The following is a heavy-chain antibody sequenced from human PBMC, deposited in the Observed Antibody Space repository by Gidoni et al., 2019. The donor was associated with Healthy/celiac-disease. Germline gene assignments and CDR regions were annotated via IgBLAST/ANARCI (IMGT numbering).Heavy chain of an antibody. CDR2: ISWNSGSI. CDR3: AKDFDYGDLGLFDY. D-gene: IGHD4-17*01. CDR1: GFTFDDYA. J-gene: IGHJ4*02. V-gene: IGHV3-9*01. Sequence: DVQLVASGGGLVQPGRSLRLSCAASGFTFDDYAMHWVRQAPGKGLEWVSGISWNSGSIGYADSVKGRFTISRDNAKNSLYLQMNSLRAEDTALYYCAKDFDYGDLGLFDYWGQGTLVTVSS.